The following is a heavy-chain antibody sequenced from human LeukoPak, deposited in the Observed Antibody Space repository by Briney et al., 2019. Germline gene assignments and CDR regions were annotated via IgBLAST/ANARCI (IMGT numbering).Heavy chain of an antibody. D-gene: IGHD2-15*01. CDR3: ARDPRALLLPFDY. J-gene: IGHJ4*02. CDR1: GGSISSSSYY. Sequence: SETLSLTCTVSGGSISSSSYYWGWIRQPPGKGLEWIGSIYYSGSTYYNPSLKSRVTISVDTSKNQFYLKLSSVTAADTAVYYCARDPRALLLPFDYWGQGTLVTVSS. V-gene: IGHV4-39*07. CDR2: IYYSGST.